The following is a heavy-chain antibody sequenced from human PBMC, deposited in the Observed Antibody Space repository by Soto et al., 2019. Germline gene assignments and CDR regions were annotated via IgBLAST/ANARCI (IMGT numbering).Heavy chain of an antibody. D-gene: IGHD3-9*01. V-gene: IGHV4-31*03. Sequence: QVQLQQSGPGLVKPSQTLSLTCSVSGDSITSGGFYWSWIRQHPGKGLEWIGYISHSGSSNYNPSVKSRLTMSIDTSKNQFSLSLSSVTAADTAVYYGARRVGDYDILTGSTLFDYWGQGTPVIVSS. CDR1: GDSITSGGFY. J-gene: IGHJ4*02. CDR2: ISHSGSS. CDR3: ARRVGDYDILTGSTLFDY.